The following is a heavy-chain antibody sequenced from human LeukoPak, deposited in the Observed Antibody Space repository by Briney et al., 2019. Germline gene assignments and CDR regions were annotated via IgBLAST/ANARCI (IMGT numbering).Heavy chain of an antibody. CDR1: GFTFSSYA. CDR2: ISGSGGST. V-gene: IGHV3-23*01. J-gene: IGHJ6*03. CDR3: AKGSYEDYYYYYYMDV. D-gene: IGHD5-18*01. Sequence: GGSLRLSCAASGFTFSSYAMSWVRQAPGKGLEWVSAISGSGGSTYYADSVEGRFIITRDNSKNTLYLQMNSLRAEDKAVYYCAKGSYEDYYYYYYMDVWGKGTTVTVSS.